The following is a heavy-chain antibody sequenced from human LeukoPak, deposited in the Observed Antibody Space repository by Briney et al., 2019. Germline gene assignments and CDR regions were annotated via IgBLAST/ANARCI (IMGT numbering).Heavy chain of an antibody. V-gene: IGHV3-30-3*01. CDR2: ISYGGSNK. D-gene: IGHD3-22*01. CDR3: ARDVNYYDSSGYPQAIVY. Sequence: GGSLRLSCAASGFTFSSYAMHWVRQAPGKGLEWVAVISYGGSNKYYADSVKGRFTISRDNSKNTLYLQMNSLRAEDTAVYYCARDVNYYDSSGYPQAIVYWGQGTLVTVSS. J-gene: IGHJ4*02. CDR1: GFTFSSYA.